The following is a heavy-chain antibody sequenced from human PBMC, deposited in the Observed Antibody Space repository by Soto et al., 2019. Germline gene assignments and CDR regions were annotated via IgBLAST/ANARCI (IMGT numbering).Heavy chain of an antibody. D-gene: IGHD2-21*01. CDR1: GFSFGDSY. J-gene: IGHJ4*02. CDR3: AKTIVAASGYYFDH. V-gene: IGHV3-11*06. Sequence: QVQLVESGGGLVKPGGSLRLACAASGFSFGDSYMSWVRQAPGKGLEWLSYISGGSSYTNYADSVKGRFTISRDNAKRSLYLEMNSLRADDTAVYYCAKTIVAASGYYFDHWGQGKLVTVSS. CDR2: ISGGSSYT.